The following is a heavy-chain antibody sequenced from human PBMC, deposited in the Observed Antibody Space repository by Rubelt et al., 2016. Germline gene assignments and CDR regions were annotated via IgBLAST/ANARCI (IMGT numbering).Heavy chain of an antibody. Sequence: QLQLQESGPGLVKPSETLSLTCTVSGGSISSSSYYWGWIRQPPGKGLEWIGSIYYSGSTYYNPSLKSRATISVDTSKNQFSLKLSSVTAADTAIYYCARGRSGSTWSYFDRWGQGTLVTVSS. CDR1: GGSISSSSYY. D-gene: IGHD6-13*01. J-gene: IGHJ4*02. CDR3: ARGRSGSTWSYFDR. V-gene: IGHV4-39*01. CDR2: IYYSGST.